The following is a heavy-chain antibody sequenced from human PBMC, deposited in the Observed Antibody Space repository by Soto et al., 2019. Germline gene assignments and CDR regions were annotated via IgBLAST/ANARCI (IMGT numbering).Heavy chain of an antibody. D-gene: IGHD6-13*01. J-gene: IGHJ6*02. V-gene: IGHV4-39*01. Sequence: ASETLSLTCTVSGGSISSSSYYWGWIRQPPGKGLEWIGSIYYSGSTYYNPSLKSRVTISVDTSKNQFSLKLSSVTAADTAVYYCARSGGSSWFYYYYGMDVWGQGTTVTVSS. CDR2: IYYSGST. CDR1: GGSISSSSYY. CDR3: ARSGGSSWFYYYYGMDV.